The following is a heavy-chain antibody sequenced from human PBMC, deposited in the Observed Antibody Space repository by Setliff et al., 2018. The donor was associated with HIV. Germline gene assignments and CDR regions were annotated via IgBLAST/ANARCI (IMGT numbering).Heavy chain of an antibody. CDR1: GGSISSSSYY. D-gene: IGHD6-13*01. J-gene: IGHJ2*01. Sequence: KTSETLSLTCTVSGGSISSSSYYWGWIRQPPGKGLEWIGSIYYSGSTYYNPSLKSRVTISVDTSKNQFSLKLSSVTAADTAVYYCARRGGASSSWYDWYFDLWGRGTLVTSPQ. V-gene: IGHV4-39*01. CDR2: IYYSGST. CDR3: ARRGGASSSWYDWYFDL.